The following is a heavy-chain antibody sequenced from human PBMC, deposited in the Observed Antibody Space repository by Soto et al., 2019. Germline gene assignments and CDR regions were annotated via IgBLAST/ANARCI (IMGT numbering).Heavy chain of an antibody. D-gene: IGHD6-6*01. V-gene: IGHV1-2*04. CDR1: GYTFTGYY. CDR2: INPNSGGT. J-gene: IGHJ6*02. CDR3: AREHRIAARPDYGMDV. Sequence: ASVKVSCKASGYTFTGYYMHWVRQAPGQGLEWMGWINPNSGGTNYAQKFQGWVTMTRDTSISTAYMELSRLRSDDTAVYYCAREHRIAARPDYGMDVWGQGTTVTVSS.